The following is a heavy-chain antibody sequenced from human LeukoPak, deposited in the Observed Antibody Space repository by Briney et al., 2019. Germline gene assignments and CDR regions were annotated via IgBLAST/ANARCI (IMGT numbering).Heavy chain of an antibody. V-gene: IGHV4-59*11. Sequence: SETLSLTCTVSGGSMNSHYWSWIRQPPGKGLEWIGYMLDTVTTKDNPSLKTRFTLSADTSKNQFSLRLTSVTAADTAVYYCATIKRGNVYGYFDFWGQGILVTVSS. CDR3: ATIKRGNVYGYFDF. CDR1: GGSMNSHY. D-gene: IGHD5-18*01. CDR2: MLDTVTT. J-gene: IGHJ4*02.